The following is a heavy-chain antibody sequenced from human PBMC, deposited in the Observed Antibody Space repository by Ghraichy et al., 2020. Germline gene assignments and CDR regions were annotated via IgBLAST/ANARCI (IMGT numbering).Heavy chain of an antibody. CDR2: IDPEDDER. V-gene: IGHV1-69-2*01. J-gene: IGHJ4*02. D-gene: IGHD2-8*01. CDR1: GYTFTEYY. Sequence: ASVKVSCKVSGYTFTEYYIHWIQQAPGQGLQWLGLIDPEDDERIYAEKFQGRLTITADASTDTAYMELNSLRSEDTAIYYCATSRLKWGGYFEYWGQGNFVAVSS. CDR3: ATSRLKWGGYFEY.